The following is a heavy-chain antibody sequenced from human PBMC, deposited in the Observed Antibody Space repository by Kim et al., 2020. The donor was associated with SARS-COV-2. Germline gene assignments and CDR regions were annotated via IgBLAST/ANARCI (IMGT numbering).Heavy chain of an antibody. Sequence: GGSLRLSCAASGFTFSSYGMHWVRQAPGKGLEWVAVISYDGSNKYYADSVKGRFTISRDNSKNTLYLQMNSLRAEDTAVYYCAKDGGPFYGYLFGELVYWGQGTLVTVSS. CDR3: AKDGGPFYGYLFGELVY. V-gene: IGHV3-30*18. CDR2: ISYDGSNK. J-gene: IGHJ4*02. CDR1: GFTFSSYG. D-gene: IGHD3-10*02.